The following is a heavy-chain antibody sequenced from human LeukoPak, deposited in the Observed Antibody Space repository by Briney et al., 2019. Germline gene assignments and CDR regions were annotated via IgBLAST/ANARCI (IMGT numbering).Heavy chain of an antibody. Sequence: PSETLSLTCTVSGGSISSYYWSWIRQPPGKGLEWIGYIYYSGSTNYNPSLKSRVTISVDTSKNQFSLKLSSVTAADTAVYYCARGVFWSGFDYWGQGTLVTVSS. CDR2: IYYSGST. J-gene: IGHJ4*02. V-gene: IGHV4-59*01. D-gene: IGHD3-3*01. CDR1: GGSISSYY. CDR3: ARGVFWSGFDY.